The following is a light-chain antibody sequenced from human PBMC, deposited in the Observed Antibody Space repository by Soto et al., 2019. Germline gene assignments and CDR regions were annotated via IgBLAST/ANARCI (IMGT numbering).Light chain of an antibody. J-gene: IGLJ1*01. CDR3: SSSTPSSTPLFV. CDR2: DVS. Sequence: QSVLTQPASVSGSPGQSITISCTGTSSDVGGYNYVSWYQQHPGKAPKLMIYDVSNRPSGVSNRFSGSKSGNTASLTISGLQAEDEADYYCSSSTPSSTPLFVLATGTTFPVL. CDR1: SSDVGGYNY. V-gene: IGLV2-14*01.